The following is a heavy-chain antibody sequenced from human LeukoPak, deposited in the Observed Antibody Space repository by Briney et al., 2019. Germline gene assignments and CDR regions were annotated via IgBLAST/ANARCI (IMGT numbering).Heavy chain of an antibody. CDR1: GFTFSSYS. CDR3: AKSLFYSDSSVYHPFDC. J-gene: IGHJ4*02. D-gene: IGHD3-22*01. V-gene: IGHV3-30*18. Sequence: GGSLRLSCAASGFTFSSYSMHWVRQAPGKGLEWVAVISSDGSKKYYADFVQGRFTISRDNGKNTLFLQMSSLRGEDTAVYYCAKSLFYSDSSVYHPFDCWGQGTLVTVSS. CDR2: ISSDGSKK.